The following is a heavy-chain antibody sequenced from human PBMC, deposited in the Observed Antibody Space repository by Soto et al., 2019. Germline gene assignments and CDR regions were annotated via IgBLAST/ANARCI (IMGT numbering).Heavy chain of an antibody. CDR2: IDSEGTST. J-gene: IGHJ3*02. D-gene: IGHD2-8*01. CDR3: VSLSRAVYYYAFDI. V-gene: IGHV3-74*01. CDR1: GYTIRGHW. Sequence: EVQLVESGGGLVQPGGYLRLSCAASGYTIRGHWIHWVRHAPGEGLMWVSRIDSEGTSTSHADPVRGRFTISRDNARNTVVLQMNSLRVDDTGVYYCVSLSRAVYYYAFDIWGQGTMVIVSS.